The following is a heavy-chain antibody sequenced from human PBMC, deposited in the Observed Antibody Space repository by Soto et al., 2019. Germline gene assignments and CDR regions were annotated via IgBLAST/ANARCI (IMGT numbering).Heavy chain of an antibody. Sequence: QVQLQESGPGLVKPSGTLSLTCAVSSGSISTSNWWSWVRQPPEKGLEWIGEIHHRESTNCNPSLMSRVTISVDKSKNQFSLKLSSVTAADTAVYYCARLVVPPSNSYYYYMDVWGKGTTVTVSS. CDR2: IHHREST. D-gene: IGHD2-2*01. CDR3: ARLVVPPSNSYYYYMDV. J-gene: IGHJ6*03. V-gene: IGHV4-4*02. CDR1: SGSISTSNW.